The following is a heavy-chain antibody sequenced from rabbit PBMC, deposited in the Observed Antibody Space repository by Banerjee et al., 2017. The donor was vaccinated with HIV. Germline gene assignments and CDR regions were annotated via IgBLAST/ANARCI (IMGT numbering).Heavy chain of an antibody. CDR2: IDTSNGDT. CDR3: ARNYVNVLDP. D-gene: IGHD1-1*01. J-gene: IGHJ6*02. CDR1: GFSFSSNW. V-gene: IGHV1S45*01. Sequence: LQESGGGLVKHGGTLTLTCTVSGFSFSSNWICWVCQALGKGLELIACIDTSNGDTDYASWLKGRITISKTSSTTVTLQMASLTAADTAAYFLARNYVNVLDPWGPGTLVTVS.